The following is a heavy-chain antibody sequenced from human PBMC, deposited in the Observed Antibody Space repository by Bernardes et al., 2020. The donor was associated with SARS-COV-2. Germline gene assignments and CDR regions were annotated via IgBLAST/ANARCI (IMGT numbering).Heavy chain of an antibody. Sequence: SEPLSLTCTVSGGSISTYYWSWIRQPPGKGLEWIGYIYYSGTTNYNPSLKSRVTISVDTSKNQFSLKLSSVTAADTAVYYCARGSWLGTEYDYWGQGTLVTVSS. J-gene: IGHJ4*02. V-gene: IGHV4-59*01. D-gene: IGHD3-22*01. CDR1: GGSISTYY. CDR2: IYYSGTT. CDR3: ARGSWLGTEYDY.